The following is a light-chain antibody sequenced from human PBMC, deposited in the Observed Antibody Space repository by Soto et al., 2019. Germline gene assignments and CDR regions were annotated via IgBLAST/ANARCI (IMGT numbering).Light chain of an antibody. CDR2: NNN. V-gene: IGLV1-47*02. CDR3: AAWDDSLSGWV. Sequence: QSVLTRPPSASGAPGQGVTISCSGSSSNIGDIYVFWYQQLPGAAPKPLIYNNNQRPSGVPDRFSGAKSGTSASLSISGLRSEDEADYHCAAWDDSLSGWVFGGGTKVTVL. J-gene: IGLJ3*02. CDR1: SSNIGDIY.